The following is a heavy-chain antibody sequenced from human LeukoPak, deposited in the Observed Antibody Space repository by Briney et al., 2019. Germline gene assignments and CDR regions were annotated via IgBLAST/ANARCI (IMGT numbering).Heavy chain of an antibody. CDR2: IYSGGST. CDR3: AKGFGYCSGGSCY. V-gene: IGHV3-53*01. Sequence: QTGGSLRLSCAASGFTVSSNYMSWVRQAPGKGLEWLSVIYSGGSTYYADSVKGRFTISRDNSKNTLYLQMNSLRAEDTAVYYCAKGFGYCSGGSCYWGQGTLVTVSS. CDR1: GFTVSSNY. J-gene: IGHJ4*02. D-gene: IGHD2-15*01.